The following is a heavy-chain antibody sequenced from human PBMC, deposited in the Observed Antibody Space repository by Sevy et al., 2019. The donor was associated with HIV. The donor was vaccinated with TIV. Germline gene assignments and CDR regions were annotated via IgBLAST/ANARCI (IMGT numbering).Heavy chain of an antibody. D-gene: IGHD5-18*01. Sequence: GGSLRLSCAASGFTFSSYAMHWVRQAPGKGLEWVAVISYDGSNKYYADAVKGRFTISRDKSNDTLYLQMNSLSAEDTAVSYCVYRAYYWGQGTLVTVSS. CDR3: VYRAYY. J-gene: IGHJ4*02. CDR1: GFTFSSYA. V-gene: IGHV3-30-3*01. CDR2: ISYDGSNK.